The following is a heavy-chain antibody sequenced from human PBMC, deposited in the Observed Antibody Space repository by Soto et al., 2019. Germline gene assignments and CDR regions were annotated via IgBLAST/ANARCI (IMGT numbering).Heavy chain of an antibody. V-gene: IGHV3-23*01. J-gene: IGHJ4*02. D-gene: IGHD3-10*01. Sequence: VQLLESGGGLVQPGGSLSLSCAASGFTFSNYAMTWVRQAPGKGMEWVSSIRSTDGSTYYADSVKGRFTISRDNSKNAVYLLMNSLGVEDTALYYCAKQAYGSNNYYHFVYWGQGTLVTVSS. CDR1: GFTFSNYA. CDR3: AKQAYGSNNYYHFVY. CDR2: IRSTDGST.